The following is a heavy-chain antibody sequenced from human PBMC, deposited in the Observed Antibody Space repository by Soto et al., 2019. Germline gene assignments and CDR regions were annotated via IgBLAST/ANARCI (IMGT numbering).Heavy chain of an antibody. J-gene: IGHJ4*02. CDR2: INPNSGGT. CDR1: GYTFTGYY. CDR3: ARGERILEWFLRFDFDY. Sequence: GASVKVSCKASGYTFTGYYMHWVRQAPGQGLEWMGWINPNSGGTNYAQKFQGWVTMTRDTSISTAYMELSRLRSDDTAVYYCARGERILEWFLRFDFDYWGQGTLVTVSS. D-gene: IGHD3-3*01. V-gene: IGHV1-2*04.